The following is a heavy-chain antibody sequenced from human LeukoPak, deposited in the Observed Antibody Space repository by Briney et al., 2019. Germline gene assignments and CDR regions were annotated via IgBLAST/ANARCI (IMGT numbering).Heavy chain of an antibody. V-gene: IGHV3-30-3*01. CDR3: ARSQAFSGWYSIGAFDI. J-gene: IGHJ3*02. CDR1: GFTFSSYA. CDR2: ISYDGSNK. Sequence: GGSLRLSCAASGFTFSSYAMHWVRQAPGKGLEWVAVISYDGSNKYYADSVKGRFTISGDNSKNTLYLQMNSLRAEDTAVYYCARSQAFSGWYSIGAFDIWGQGTMVTVSS. D-gene: IGHD6-19*01.